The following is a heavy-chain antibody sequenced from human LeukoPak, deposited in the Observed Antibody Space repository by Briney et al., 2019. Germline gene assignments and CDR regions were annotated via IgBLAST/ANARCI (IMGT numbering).Heavy chain of an antibody. V-gene: IGHV3-74*01. CDR2: IKSDGKT. D-gene: IGHD3-3*01. J-gene: IGHJ1*01. CDR3: ARAPSEVGGYYPEYFRH. Sequence: GGSLRLSCVASGYTFSSFSINWVRQAPGKGLVWASRIKSDGKTNYADSVKGRFTISRDNAKNTVSLQMNSLRADDTGVYYCARAPSEVGGYYPEYFRHWGQGTLVTVSS. CDR1: GYTFSSFS.